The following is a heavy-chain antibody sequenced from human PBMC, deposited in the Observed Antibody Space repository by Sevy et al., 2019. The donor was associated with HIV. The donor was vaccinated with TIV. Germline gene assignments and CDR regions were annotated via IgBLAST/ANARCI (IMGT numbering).Heavy chain of an antibody. V-gene: IGHV3-48*02. CDR1: GFTFSSYS. D-gene: IGHD3-10*01. CDR2: ISSSSSTI. Sequence: GGSLRLSCAASGFTFSSYSMNWVRQAPGKGLEWVSYISSSSSTIYYAGSVKGRFTMSRDNAKNSLYLQMNSLRDEDTAVYYCARERRPMVRGVINYVMDVWGQGTTVTVSS. CDR3: ARERRPMVRGVINYVMDV. J-gene: IGHJ6*02.